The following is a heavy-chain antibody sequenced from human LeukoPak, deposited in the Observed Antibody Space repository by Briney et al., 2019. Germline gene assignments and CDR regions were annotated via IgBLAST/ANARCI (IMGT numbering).Heavy chain of an antibody. D-gene: IGHD5-12*01. Sequence: GGSLRLSCAAFGFTFSTYWMTWVRQAPGKGLEWVANIKEDGSREYYVDSVKGRFTISRDNAKNSLYLQMDSLTAEDTAVYYCARDSPGYGAYVSWGQGTLVSVSS. V-gene: IGHV3-7*01. CDR3: ARDSPGYGAYVS. CDR1: GFTFSTYW. J-gene: IGHJ1*01. CDR2: IKEDGSRE.